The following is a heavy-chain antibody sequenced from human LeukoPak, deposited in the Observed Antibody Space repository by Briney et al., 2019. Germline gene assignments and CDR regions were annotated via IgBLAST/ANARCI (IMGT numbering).Heavy chain of an antibody. V-gene: IGHV3-21*01. CDR1: GFTFSIYS. Sequence: PGGSLRLSCAASGFTFSIYSMNGFRQPPGKGREGVSSISISISYIYYADSVKGRFTLYRDNPKNSLYLQMNSLRAEDTAVYYCARLGTASSDYWGQGTLVTVSS. CDR2: ISISISYI. J-gene: IGHJ4*02. CDR3: ARLGTASSDY. D-gene: IGHD3-16*01.